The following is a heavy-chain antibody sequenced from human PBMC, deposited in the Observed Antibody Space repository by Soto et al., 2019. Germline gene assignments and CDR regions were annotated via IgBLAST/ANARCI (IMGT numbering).Heavy chain of an antibody. V-gene: IGHV5-51*01. CDR2: IYPGDSDT. CDR3: ARHKGGDDSSGSYRAGYYYGMQV. D-gene: IGHD3-22*01. J-gene: IGHJ6*01. CDR1: GYSFTSYW. Sequence: GESLKISCKGSGYSFTSYWIGWLRQRPGKGLEWMGIIYPGDSDTRYSPSFQGQVTISADKSISTAYLQWSSLKASDTAMYYCARHKGGDDSSGSYRAGYYYGMQVLGQATTVNVS.